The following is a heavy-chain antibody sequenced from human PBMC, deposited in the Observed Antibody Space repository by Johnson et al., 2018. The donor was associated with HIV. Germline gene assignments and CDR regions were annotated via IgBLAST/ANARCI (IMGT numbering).Heavy chain of an antibody. D-gene: IGHD6-13*01. J-gene: IGHJ3*02. CDR2: ISWNSGKR. Sequence: VQLVESGGGLVQPGRSLRLSCAASGFTFDDYAMHWVRQAPGKGLEWVSGISWNSGKRDYADSVKGRFTISRDNAKNSLYLQMNSLRADDTALYYCAKDKAAGAGAFDIWGQGTMVTVSS. CDR1: GFTFDDYA. CDR3: AKDKAAGAGAFDI. V-gene: IGHV3-9*01.